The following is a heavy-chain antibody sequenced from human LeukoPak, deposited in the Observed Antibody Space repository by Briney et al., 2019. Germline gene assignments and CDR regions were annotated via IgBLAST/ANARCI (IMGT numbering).Heavy chain of an antibody. V-gene: IGHV1-8*01. CDR1: GYTFTSYD. CDR3: ARGLFGITMIVVVPDWFDP. CDR2: MNPASGNT. J-gene: IGHJ5*02. Sequence: GASVKVSCKASGYTFTSYDINWVRQATGQGLEWMGYMNPASGNTGYAQKFQGRVTMTTDTSISTAYMELSSLRSEDTAVYYCARGLFGITMIVVVPDWFDPWGQGTLVTVSS. D-gene: IGHD3-22*01.